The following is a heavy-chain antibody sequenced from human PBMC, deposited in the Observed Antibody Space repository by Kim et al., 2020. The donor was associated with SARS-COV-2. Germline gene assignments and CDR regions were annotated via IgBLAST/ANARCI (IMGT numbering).Heavy chain of an antibody. CDR3: ARQIGRYAGSLDP. J-gene: IGHJ5*02. CDR1: GYSFTSYW. V-gene: IGHV5-51*01. CDR2: IYPGDSNI. D-gene: IGHD1-26*01. Sequence: GESLKISCKGSGYSFTSYWIGWVRQMPGKGLEWMGIIYPGDSNIKYSPSFQGQVTISADKSISTAYLQWSSLKASDTAMYYCARQIGRYAGSLDPWGQGTLVTVSS.